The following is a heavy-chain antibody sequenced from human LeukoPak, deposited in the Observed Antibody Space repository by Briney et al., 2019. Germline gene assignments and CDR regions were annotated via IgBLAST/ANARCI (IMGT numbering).Heavy chain of an antibody. CDR3: ARRIRILEWLSDFDY. Sequence: PSETLSLTCAVYGGSFSGYYWSWIRQPPGKGLEWIGEINHSGSTNYNPSPKSRVTISVDTSKNQFSLKLSSVTAADTAVYYCARRIRILEWLSDFDYWGQGTLVTVSS. D-gene: IGHD3-3*01. CDR2: INHSGST. J-gene: IGHJ4*02. V-gene: IGHV4-34*01. CDR1: GGSFSGYY.